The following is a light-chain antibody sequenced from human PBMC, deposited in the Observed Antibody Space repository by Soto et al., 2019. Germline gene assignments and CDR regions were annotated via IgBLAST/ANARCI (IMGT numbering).Light chain of an antibody. V-gene: IGKV3-15*01. CDR3: QQYNNFLSYT. J-gene: IGKJ2*01. CDR2: AAS. Sequence: EIVMTQSPATLSVSPGERVNLSCRASQSITTNLAWYQQKPGQAPRLLIYAASTRDTSIPARFSGSGSGTEFTLTISSLQAEDFAVYYCQQYNNFLSYTFGQGTKLEIK. CDR1: QSITTN.